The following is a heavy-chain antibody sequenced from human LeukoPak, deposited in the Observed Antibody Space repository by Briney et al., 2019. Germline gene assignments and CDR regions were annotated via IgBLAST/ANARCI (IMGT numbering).Heavy chain of an antibody. D-gene: IGHD2-21*02. CDR2: ISYDGSNK. Sequence: PGRSLRLSCAASGFTFSSYGMHGVRQAPRKGVEWVAVISYDGSNKYYADSVKGRFTISRDNSKNTLYLQMNSLRAEDTAVYYCAKDLCGGDCYLLDYWGQGTLVTVSS. V-gene: IGHV3-30*18. CDR1: GFTFSSYG. CDR3: AKDLCGGDCYLLDY. J-gene: IGHJ4*02.